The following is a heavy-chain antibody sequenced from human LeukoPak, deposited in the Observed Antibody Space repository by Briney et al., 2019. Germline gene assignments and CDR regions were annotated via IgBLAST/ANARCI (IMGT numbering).Heavy chain of an antibody. Sequence: SETLSLTCTVSGGSISSHYWSWIRQPPGKGLEWIGYLYDSGSTKDNPSLKSRVTLSADTSKNQFSLRLSSLTAADTAVYYCATIKRGNIFGYFDFWGQGILVAISS. D-gene: IGHD5-18*01. CDR3: ATIKRGNIFGYFDF. V-gene: IGHV4-59*11. CDR2: LYDSGST. CDR1: GGSISSHY. J-gene: IGHJ4*02.